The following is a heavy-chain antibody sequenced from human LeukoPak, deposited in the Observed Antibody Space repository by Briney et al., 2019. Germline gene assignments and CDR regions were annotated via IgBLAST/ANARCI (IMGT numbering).Heavy chain of an antibody. CDR1: GGSISSYY. CDR3: ASLHCSSTSCPRWGYYYYYMDV. J-gene: IGHJ6*03. D-gene: IGHD2-2*01. CDR2: IYYSGST. V-gene: IGHV4-59*01. Sequence: PSETLSLTCTVSGGSISSYYWSWIRQPPGKGLEWIGYIYYSGSTNYNPSLKSRVTISVDTSKNQFSLKLSSVTAADTAVYYCASLHCSSTSCPRWGYYYYYMDVWGKGTTVTVSS.